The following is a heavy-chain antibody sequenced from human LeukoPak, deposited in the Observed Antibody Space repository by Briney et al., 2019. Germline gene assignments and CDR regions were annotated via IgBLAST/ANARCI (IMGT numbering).Heavy chain of an antibody. CDR2: ISWNSGSI. D-gene: IGHD6-19*01. CDR3: AKDIRGAVAGPLDY. Sequence: PGGSLRLSCAASGFTFDDYAMHWVRQAPGKGLEWVSGISWNSGSIGYADSVKGRFTISRDNAKNSLYLQMNSLRAEDTALYYCAKDIRGAVAGPLDYWGQGTLVTVSS. J-gene: IGHJ4*02. CDR1: GFTFDDYA. V-gene: IGHV3-9*01.